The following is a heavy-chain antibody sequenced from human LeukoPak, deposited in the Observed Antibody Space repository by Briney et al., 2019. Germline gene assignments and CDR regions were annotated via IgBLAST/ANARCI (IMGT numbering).Heavy chain of an antibody. V-gene: IGHV3-7*04. J-gene: IGHJ4*02. CDR2: IKEDGTAQ. Sequence: GGSLRLSCEASGFTFSKSWMSWGGETPEKGVEGGANIKEDGTAQEYVESVRGRFTISRDNAKNSLYLQMNSLRAEDTAVYYCAKDDDVYYWGQGIRVTVSS. CDR3: AKDDDVYY. CDR1: GFTFSKSW. D-gene: IGHD3-10*01.